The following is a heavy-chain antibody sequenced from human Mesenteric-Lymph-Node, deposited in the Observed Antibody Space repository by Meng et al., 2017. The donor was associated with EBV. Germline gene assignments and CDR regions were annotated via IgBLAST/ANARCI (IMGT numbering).Heavy chain of an antibody. CDR3: ARVVVGTFDN. V-gene: IGHV3-11*01. D-gene: IGHD2-21*01. J-gene: IGHJ4*02. CDR1: GFIFSDYY. Sequence: GQVVEDGAVLVKPGGSLRFSCAASGFIFSDYYMTWIRQAPGKGLEWVAHISGTGRTIYYADSVKGRFTISSDSAKNSLFLQMNNLRAEDTAVYYCARVVVGTFDNWGQGTLVTVSS. CDR2: ISGTGRTI.